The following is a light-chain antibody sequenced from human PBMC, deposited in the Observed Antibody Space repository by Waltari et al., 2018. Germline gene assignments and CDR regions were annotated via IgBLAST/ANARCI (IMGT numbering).Light chain of an antibody. Sequence: EIVLTQSPATLSLSPGERATLSCRASQSVSSSLAWYQQKPGQAPRLLIYGSSSRATGIPARFSGSVSGTDFTLTISSLEPEDFAVYYCQQYSNWPRTFGQGTKVEIK. V-gene: IGKV3-15*01. J-gene: IGKJ1*01. CDR3: QQYSNWPRT. CDR1: QSVSSS. CDR2: GSS.